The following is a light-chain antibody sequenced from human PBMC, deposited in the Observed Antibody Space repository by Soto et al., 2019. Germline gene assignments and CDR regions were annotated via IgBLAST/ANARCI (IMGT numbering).Light chain of an antibody. CDR3: QQYNNWPYT. Sequence: EIVITQSPATLSVSPGERATLSCRASQSVSSNLAWYQQKPGQAPRLLIYGASTRATGIPARFSGSESGTEFTLTISSLQSEDFAVYYCQQYNNWPYTFGQGTKLEIK. J-gene: IGKJ2*01. CDR2: GAS. V-gene: IGKV3-15*01. CDR1: QSVSSN.